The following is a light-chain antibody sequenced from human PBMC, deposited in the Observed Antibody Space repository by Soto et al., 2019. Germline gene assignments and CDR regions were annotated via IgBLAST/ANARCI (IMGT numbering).Light chain of an antibody. J-gene: IGKJ1*01. CDR2: DAS. CDR1: QSVSSY. CDR3: QKYNSYPWK. V-gene: IGKV3-11*01. Sequence: EIVLTQSPGTRSFSPWERATLCCRASQSVSSYLAWYQQKPGQAPRLLIYDASTRATGIPARFSGSGSGTEFTLTISSLQPDDLATYYCQKYNSYPWKFGQGTKVDIK.